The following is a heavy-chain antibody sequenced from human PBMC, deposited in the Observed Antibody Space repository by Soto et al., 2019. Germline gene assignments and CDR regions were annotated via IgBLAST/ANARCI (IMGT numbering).Heavy chain of an antibody. CDR3: ARSHYFDSGTYACDV. J-gene: IGHJ3*01. D-gene: IGHD3-10*01. V-gene: IGHV3-74*01. Sequence: EVQLVESGGGLVQPGGSLRLSCAASGFTFSTQWMHWVRQAPGKGLVWVSRINSGGSTTNYADSVKGRFTISRDNAKNTLYLQMNSRRAEDTAVYFCARSHYFDSGTYACDVWGQGTLVTVSS. CDR2: INSGGSTT. CDR1: GFTFSTQW.